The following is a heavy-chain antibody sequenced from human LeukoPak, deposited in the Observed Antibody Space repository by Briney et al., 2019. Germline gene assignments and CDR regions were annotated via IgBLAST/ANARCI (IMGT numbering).Heavy chain of an antibody. CDR3: ARFLQRAPKGGPNDY. CDR1: GFTFSSCS. CDR2: ISSSSSYI. Sequence: GGSLRLPCAASGFTFSSCSMNWVRQAPGKGLEWVSSISSSSSYIYYADTVKGRFTISRDNAKNSLYLQMNSLRAEDTAVYYCARFLQRAPKGGPNDYWGQGTLVTVSS. J-gene: IGHJ4*02. V-gene: IGHV3-21*01. D-gene: IGHD1-1*01.